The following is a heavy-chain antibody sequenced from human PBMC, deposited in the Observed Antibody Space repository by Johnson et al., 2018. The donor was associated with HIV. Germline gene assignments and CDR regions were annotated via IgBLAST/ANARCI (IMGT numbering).Heavy chain of an antibody. J-gene: IGHJ3*02. CDR1: GFTFSRYG. CDR2: ISSDGSNR. CDR3: AKRVGATGGAFDI. Sequence: QLVESGGGVVQPGRSLRLSCEGAGFTFSRYGMQWVRQAPGKGLEWVGVISSDGSNRYYADSVKGRFTISRDNAKNTLHLQMNSLRAEDTAVYYCAKRVGATGGAFDIWGQGTMVTVSS. D-gene: IGHD1-26*01. V-gene: IGHV3-30*18.